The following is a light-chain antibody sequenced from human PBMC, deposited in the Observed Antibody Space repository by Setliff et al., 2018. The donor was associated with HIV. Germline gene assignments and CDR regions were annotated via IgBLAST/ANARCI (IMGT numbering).Light chain of an antibody. CDR1: SSDVGGYNH. J-gene: IGLJ1*01. Sequence: ALAQPASVSGSPGQSITISCTGTSSDVGGYNHVSWYQQHPGKAPKLIIFDVGNRPSGVSSRFSGSKSGNTASLTISGLQAEDEADFYCCSFTSINTYVFGTGTKVTVL. CDR3: CSFTSINTYV. V-gene: IGLV2-14*03. CDR2: DVG.